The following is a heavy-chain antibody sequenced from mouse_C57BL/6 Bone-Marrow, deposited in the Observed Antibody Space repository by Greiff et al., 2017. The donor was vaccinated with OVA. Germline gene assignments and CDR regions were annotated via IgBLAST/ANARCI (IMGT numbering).Heavy chain of an antibody. V-gene: IGHV14-2*01. CDR1: GFNIKDYY. CDR3: AGLYCYGSSYLYFDV. D-gene: IGHD1-1*01. J-gene: IGHJ1*03. CDR2: IDPEDGET. Sequence: VQLKQSGAELVKPGASVKLSCTASGFNIKDYYMHWVKQRTEQGLEWIGRIDPEDGETKYAPKFQGKATITADTSSNTAYLQLSSLTSEDTAVYYGAGLYCYGSSYLYFDVWGTGTTVTVSS.